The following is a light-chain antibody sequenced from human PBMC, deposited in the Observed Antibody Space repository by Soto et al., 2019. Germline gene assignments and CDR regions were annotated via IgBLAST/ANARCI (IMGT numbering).Light chain of an antibody. CDR1: QSVTSSY. Sequence: EIVLTQSPGTLSLSPGERATLSCRASQSVTSSYLAWYQQKPGQAPRLIIYGASSRATVIPDRFSGSGSGTDFTLTISRLEPEDFAVYYCQQYGSSSLTFGGGTKVDIK. CDR3: QQYGSSSLT. CDR2: GAS. J-gene: IGKJ4*01. V-gene: IGKV3-20*01.